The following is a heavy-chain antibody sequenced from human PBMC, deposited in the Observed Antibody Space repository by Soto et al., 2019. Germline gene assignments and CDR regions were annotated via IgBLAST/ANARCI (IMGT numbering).Heavy chain of an antibody. CDR2: INPNSGGT. CDR3: ARGIPLHYFVVVVAAAQDYHYGMDV. Sequence: EASVKVSCKASGYTFTGYYMHWVRQAPGQGLEWMGWINPNSGGTNYAQKFQGRVTMTRDTSISTAYMELSRLRSDDTAVYYCARGIPLHYFVVVVAAAQDYHYGMDVWGQGTTVTVSS. D-gene: IGHD2-15*01. J-gene: IGHJ6*02. CDR1: GYTFTGYY. V-gene: IGHV1-2*02.